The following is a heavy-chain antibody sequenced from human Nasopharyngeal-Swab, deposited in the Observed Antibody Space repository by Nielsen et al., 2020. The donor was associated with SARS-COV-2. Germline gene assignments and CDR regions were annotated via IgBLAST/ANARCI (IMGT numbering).Heavy chain of an antibody. CDR3: AKALAAMDDYYYYGMDV. J-gene: IGHJ6*02. Sequence: GGSLRLSCAASGFRFSSYGMHWVRQAPGKGLEWVAVISYDGSNKYYADFVKGRFTISRDNSKNTLYLQMNSLRAEDTAVYYCAKALAAMDDYYYYGMDVWGQGTTVTVSS. D-gene: IGHD5-18*01. CDR1: GFRFSSYG. CDR2: ISYDGSNK. V-gene: IGHV3-30*18.